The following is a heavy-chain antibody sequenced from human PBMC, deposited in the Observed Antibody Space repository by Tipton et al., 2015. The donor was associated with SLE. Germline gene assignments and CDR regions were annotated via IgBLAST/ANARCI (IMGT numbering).Heavy chain of an antibody. CDR2: IYHSGST. V-gene: IGHV4-39*07. D-gene: IGHD5-24*01. Sequence: PGLVKPSETLSLTCTVSGGSISSSSYYWGWIRQPPGKGLEWIGNIYHSGSTFYNPSLKSRVTISVDTSKNQFSLKLSSVTAADTAVYYCARGDGYNFDYWGQGTLVTVSS. CDR3: ARGDGYNFDY. CDR1: GGSISSSSYY. J-gene: IGHJ4*02.